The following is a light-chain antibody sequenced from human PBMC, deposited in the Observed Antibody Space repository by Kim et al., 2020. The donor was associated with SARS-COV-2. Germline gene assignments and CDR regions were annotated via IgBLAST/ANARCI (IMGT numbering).Light chain of an antibody. CDR1: QDIRNG. Sequence: TSVGDRVTITCQASQDIRNGLGWYQHKPGKAPKRLIYAASNLQSGVPSRFSGSGSGTQFTLTISSLQPEDFATYYCLQHRDFPLTFGQGTKVHIK. V-gene: IGKV1-17*01. J-gene: IGKJ1*01. CDR2: AAS. CDR3: LQHRDFPLT.